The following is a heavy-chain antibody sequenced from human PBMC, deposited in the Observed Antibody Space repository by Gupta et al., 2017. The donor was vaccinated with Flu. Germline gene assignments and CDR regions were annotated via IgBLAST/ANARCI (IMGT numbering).Heavy chain of an antibody. V-gene: IGHV4-34*01. CDR3: ATTPGTNYDYYSMDV. J-gene: IGHJ6*03. CDR2: INHGGGT. Sequence: QVQLQQWGAGLLKPSETLSLTCAVSGGSFSGYYWSWIRQPPGKGLEWIGEINHGGGTNYNPSLKSRVTISMDTSKSQFSLNLNSVTAADTAVYYCATTPGTNYDYYSMDVWAKGTTVTVSS. CDR1: GGSFSGYY.